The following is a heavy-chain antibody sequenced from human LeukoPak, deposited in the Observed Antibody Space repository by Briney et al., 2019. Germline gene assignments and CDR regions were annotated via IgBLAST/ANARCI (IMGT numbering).Heavy chain of an antibody. CDR2: IRYDGIIK. CDR3: ARDRVIAAAPFWDYYYMDV. V-gene: IGHV3-30*02. J-gene: IGHJ6*03. CDR1: GFSFRSYG. D-gene: IGHD6-13*01. Sequence: PGGSLRLSCAASGFSFRSYGVHWVRQAPGKGLEWVAFIRYDGIIKYYADSVKGRFTISRDNSKNTLYLQMNSLRVEDTAVYYCARDRVIAAAPFWDYYYMDVWGKGTTVTVSS.